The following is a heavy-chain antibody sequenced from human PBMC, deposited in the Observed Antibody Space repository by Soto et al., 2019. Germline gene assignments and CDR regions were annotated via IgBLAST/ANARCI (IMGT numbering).Heavy chain of an antibody. CDR1: GDSISNSNW. V-gene: IGHV4-4*02. CDR3: VRHSGSRRRGFDF. Sequence: SETLSLTCTISGDSISNSNWWTWVRQPPGKGLEWIGEIYHTWSTNYNPSLNSRVTMSVDKSKNQFSLDLTSVTAADTAVYFCVRHSGSRRRGFDFWGQGTLVTVSS. J-gene: IGHJ4*02. CDR2: IYHTWST.